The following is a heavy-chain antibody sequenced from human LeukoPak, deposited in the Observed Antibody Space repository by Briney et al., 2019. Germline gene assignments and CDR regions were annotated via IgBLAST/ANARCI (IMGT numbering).Heavy chain of an antibody. CDR2: IYHSGST. Sequence: PSETLSLTCTVSGGSIISNNYYWGCIRQPPGKGLEWIGSIYHSGSTYYNPSLKSRVTMSVDTSKSQFSLKLTSVTAADTAVYYCARSGESNWFDPGGQGTGITV. V-gene: IGHV4-39*07. CDR1: GGSIISNNYY. J-gene: IGHJ5*02. D-gene: IGHD1-14*01. CDR3: ARSGESNWFDP.